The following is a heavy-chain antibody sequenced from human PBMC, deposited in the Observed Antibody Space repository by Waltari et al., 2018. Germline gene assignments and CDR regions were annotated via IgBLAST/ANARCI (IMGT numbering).Heavy chain of an antibody. D-gene: IGHD6-13*01. V-gene: IGHV1-8*01. CDR1: GYTFPNYD. CDR3: ARGLDSNSWYGAHF. Sequence: QVLLVQSGAELKTPGASVKVSCKASGYTFPNYDINWLRQATGQGLEWVGWRNPKNGNTLYAQKFQGRVTLTRDNSINTAYMELTSLTSDDTGVYYCARGLDSNSWYGAHFWGQGTLVTVAS. J-gene: IGHJ4*02. CDR2: RNPKNGNT.